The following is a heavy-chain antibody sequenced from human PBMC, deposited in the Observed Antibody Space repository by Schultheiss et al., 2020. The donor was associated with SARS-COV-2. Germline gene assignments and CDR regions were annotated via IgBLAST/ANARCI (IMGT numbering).Heavy chain of an antibody. CDR3: ARGPAPYSDFWTDSYTGWFDP. CDR2: INHSGST. CDR1: GGSISSYY. J-gene: IGHJ5*02. V-gene: IGHV4-34*01. D-gene: IGHD3-3*01. Sequence: SETLSLTCTVSGGSISSYYWSWIRQPPGKGLEWIGEINHSGSTNYDPSLKSRLTISLDTSKNQFSLKLTSVTAADTAVYYCARGPAPYSDFWTDSYTGWFDPWGQGTLVTGSS.